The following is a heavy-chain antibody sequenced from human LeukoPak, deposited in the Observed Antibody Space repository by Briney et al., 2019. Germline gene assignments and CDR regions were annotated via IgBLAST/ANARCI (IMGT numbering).Heavy chain of an antibody. V-gene: IGHV5-51*01. D-gene: IGHD2-8*01. Sequence: GESLKISCKGSGYRFNRFGIAWVRQMPGKGLEVIGSIFPGDSDIRYSPSLQCQVTISADKSISTTYLQLSSLKSSDNAMYYCARGGYEILYSPNYFDYWGQGMLVTVSS. CDR2: IFPGDSDI. J-gene: IGHJ4*02. CDR1: GYRFNRFG. CDR3: ARGGYEILYSPNYFDY.